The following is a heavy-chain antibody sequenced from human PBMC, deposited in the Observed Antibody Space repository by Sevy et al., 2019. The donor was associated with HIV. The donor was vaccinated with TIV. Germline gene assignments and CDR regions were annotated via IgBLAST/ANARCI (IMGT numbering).Heavy chain of an antibody. D-gene: IGHD6-6*01. CDR2: IYYSGST. CDR3: AGFEYSSSLSFDI. Sequence: SETLSLTCTVSGGSISSYYWSWIRQPPGKGLEWIGYIYYSGSTNYNPSLKSRVTISVDTSKNQFSLKLSPVTAADTAVYYCAGFEYSSSLSFDIWGQGTMVTVSS. V-gene: IGHV4-59*13. CDR1: GGSISSYY. J-gene: IGHJ3*02.